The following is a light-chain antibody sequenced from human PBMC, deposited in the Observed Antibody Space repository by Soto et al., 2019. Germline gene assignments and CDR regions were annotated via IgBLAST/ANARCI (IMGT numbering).Light chain of an antibody. Sequence: EIVLTQSPATLSLSAGERVTLSCRASQSVDTMVAWYQQQVGRTPRLLIYETSNRATGVPARFSGSGSGTDFTLPLSRLEPEVCAIYFCQVRTDWPPFKYTFGQGTKLEVK. CDR3: QVRTDWPPFKYT. J-gene: IGKJ2*01. CDR1: QSVDTM. CDR2: ETS. V-gene: IGKV3-11*01.